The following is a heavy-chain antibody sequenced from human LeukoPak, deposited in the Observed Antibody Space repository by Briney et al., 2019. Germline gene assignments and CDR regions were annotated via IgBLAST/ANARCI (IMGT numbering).Heavy chain of an antibody. J-gene: IGHJ2*01. V-gene: IGHV3-7*05. CDR3: ARASWLQFNWYFDL. CDR1: GSTFSTYW. Sequence: GGSLRLSCAASGSTFSTYWMSWVRQAPGKGLECLANMKQDGSEEYYVHSVKGRYNISRDNAKNSLYLQMHSLRAEDTAVYYCARASWLQFNWYFDLWGRGTLVTVSS. D-gene: IGHD5-24*01. CDR2: MKQDGSEE.